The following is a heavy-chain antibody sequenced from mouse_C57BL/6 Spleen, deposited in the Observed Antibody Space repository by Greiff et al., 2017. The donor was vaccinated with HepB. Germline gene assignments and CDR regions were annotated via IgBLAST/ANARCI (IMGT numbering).Heavy chain of an antibody. J-gene: IGHJ2*01. CDR1: GYAFSSSW. CDR3: ARGAPGGY. V-gene: IGHV1-82*01. CDR2: IYPGDGDT. Sequence: VQLQESGPELVKPGASVKISCKASGYAFSSSWMNWVKQSPGKGLEWIGRIYPGDGDTNYNGKFKGKATLTADKSSSTAYMQLSSLKSEDSAVYFCARGAPGGYWGQGTTLTVSS.